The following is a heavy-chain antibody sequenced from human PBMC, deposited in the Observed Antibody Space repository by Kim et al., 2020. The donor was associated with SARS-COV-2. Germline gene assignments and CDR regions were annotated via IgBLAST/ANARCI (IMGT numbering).Heavy chain of an antibody. CDR3: ARELGRLDIVVVPALPSGRDV. J-gene: IGHJ6*02. Sequence: GGSLRLSCAASGFTFSSYSMNWVRQAPGKGLEWVSYISSSSSTIYYADSVKGRFTISRDNAKNSLYLQMNSLRDEDTAVYYCARELGRLDIVVVPALPSGRDVWGHGPKVTVSS. V-gene: IGHV3-48*02. D-gene: IGHD2-2*03. CDR1: GFTFSSYS. CDR2: ISSSSSTI.